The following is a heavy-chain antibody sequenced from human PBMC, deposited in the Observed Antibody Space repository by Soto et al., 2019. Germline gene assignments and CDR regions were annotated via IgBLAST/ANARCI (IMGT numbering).Heavy chain of an antibody. CDR2: IYSSGTT. CDR3: ATTFGYNSGWYRFDY. CDR1: GGSISSGDYY. J-gene: IGHJ4*02. Sequence: QVQLQESGPGLVKPSQTLSLTCTVSGGSISSGDYYWSWIRQPPGKGLEWIGYIYSSGTTYYNPSLKRRVTISVDTSKNQFSLKLTSVTAADTAVYYCATTFGYNSGWYRFDYWGQGTLVTVSS. D-gene: IGHD6-19*01. V-gene: IGHV4-30-4*01.